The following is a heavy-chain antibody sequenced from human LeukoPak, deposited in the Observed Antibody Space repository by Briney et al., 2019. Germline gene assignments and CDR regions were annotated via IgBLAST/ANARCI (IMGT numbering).Heavy chain of an antibody. Sequence: SETLSLTCGVSGGSIRSYYWSWIRQPPGKGLGWIGYIFYSGTTNYNPSLKSRVTISVDTSKNRFSLNLNTATAADTAVYYCARHRAAAALFDPWGQGTLVTVSS. CDR3: ARHRAAAALFDP. CDR2: IFYSGTT. D-gene: IGHD6-13*01. J-gene: IGHJ5*02. CDR1: GGSIRSYY. V-gene: IGHV4-59*08.